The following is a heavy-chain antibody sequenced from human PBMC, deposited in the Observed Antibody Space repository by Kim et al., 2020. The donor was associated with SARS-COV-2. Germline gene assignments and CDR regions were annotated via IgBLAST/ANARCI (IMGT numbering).Heavy chain of an antibody. Sequence: SETLSLTCTVSGGSISSSSYYWGWIRQPPGKGLEWIGSIYYSGSTYYNPSLKSRVTISVDTSKNQFSLKLSSVTAADTAVYYCARLAMAGNACCYFDYWGQGTLVTVSS. CDR3: ARLAMAGNACCYFDY. D-gene: IGHD6-19*01. CDR2: IYYSGST. CDR1: GGSISSSSYY. V-gene: IGHV4-39*01. J-gene: IGHJ4*02.